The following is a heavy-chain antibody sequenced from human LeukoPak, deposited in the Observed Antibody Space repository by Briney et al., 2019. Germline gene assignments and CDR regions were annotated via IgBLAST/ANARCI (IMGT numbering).Heavy chain of an antibody. CDR2: IIPIFGTA. D-gene: IGHD2-15*01. CDR1: GGTFSSYA. CDR3: ARENGDIVVVVAASSWFDP. J-gene: IGHJ5*02. Sequence: SVKVSCKASGGTFSSYAISWVRQAPGQGLEWMGRIIPIFGTANYAQKFQGRVTITTDESTSTAYMELSSLRSKDTAVYYCARENGDIVVVVAASSWFDPWGQGTLVTVSS. V-gene: IGHV1-69*05.